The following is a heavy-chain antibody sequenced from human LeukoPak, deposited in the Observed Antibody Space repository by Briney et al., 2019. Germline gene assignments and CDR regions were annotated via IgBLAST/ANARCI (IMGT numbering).Heavy chain of an antibody. CDR3: ARELDYYGSGSNPFDP. CDR1: GFTFSSYW. CDR2: IKQDGSEK. D-gene: IGHD3-10*01. J-gene: IGHJ5*02. V-gene: IGHV3-7*03. Sequence: GGSLRLSCAASGFTFSSYWMRGVRQARGKGGEGVANIKQDGSEKYYVDSVKGRLTISRDNAKTSLYLQMNSLSAEDTAVYYCARELDYYGSGSNPFDPWGQGTLVTVSS.